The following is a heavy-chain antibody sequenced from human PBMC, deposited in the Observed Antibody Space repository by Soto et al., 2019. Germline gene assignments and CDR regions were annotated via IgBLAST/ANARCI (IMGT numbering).Heavy chain of an antibody. V-gene: IGHV2-5*02. CDR2: LYWDDDK. J-gene: IGHJ5*02. D-gene: IGHD4-17*01. CDR3: AHMTTTVTWGFDP. Sequence: HIPLKASGPTLVQPTQTLTLTGTVSGFSLTTSGAGVRWIRHPPGKALDWLALLYWDDDKRYTPSLKSRLTITKDTPKNQVVLTMTNMDPADTAKYFCAHMTTTVTWGFDPWRKATLVTVSS. CDR1: GFSLTTSGAG.